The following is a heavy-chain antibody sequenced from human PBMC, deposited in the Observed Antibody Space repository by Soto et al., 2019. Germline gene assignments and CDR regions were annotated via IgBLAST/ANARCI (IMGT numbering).Heavy chain of an antibody. D-gene: IGHD6-13*01. J-gene: IGHJ4*02. V-gene: IGHV1-69*01. CDR2: IIPYYNTL. CDR1: EGTFSSYA. Sequence: QAQVVQSGAEVRKPGSSVKLSCKASEGTFSSYAIAWVRQAPGQGLEWMGGIIPYYNTLNYAQKFQDRVTITADDSTNTVYMELSSLRSDDTGVYFCASGASRWYPYFFDSWAQGTLVTVST. CDR3: ASGASRWYPYFFDS.